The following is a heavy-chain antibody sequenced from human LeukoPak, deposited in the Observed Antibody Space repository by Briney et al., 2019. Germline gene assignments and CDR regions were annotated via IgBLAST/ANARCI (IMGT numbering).Heavy chain of an antibody. Sequence: SVKVSCRASGGTFSSYAISWVRQAPGQGLEWMGGIIPIFGTANYAQKFQGRVTITADESTSTAYMELSSLRSEDTAVYYCATSGSYYYFDYWGQGTLVTVSS. J-gene: IGHJ4*02. CDR3: ATSGSYYYFDY. V-gene: IGHV1-69*13. CDR2: IIPIFGTA. D-gene: IGHD1-26*01. CDR1: GGTFSSYA.